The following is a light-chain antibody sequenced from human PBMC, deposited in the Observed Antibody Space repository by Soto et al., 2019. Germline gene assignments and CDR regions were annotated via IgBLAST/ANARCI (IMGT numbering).Light chain of an antibody. CDR3: QQHAASPRT. Sequence: EVVLTQSPGTLSLSPRERATLSCRASQSVSNNYLAWYQHKPGQAPRLLIYGASNRAPGIPDRFSGSGSGPDFTLPISRLEPEDFAVYYCQQHAASPRTFGQGTLVEVK. CDR2: GAS. CDR1: QSVSNNY. V-gene: IGKV3-20*01. J-gene: IGKJ1*01.